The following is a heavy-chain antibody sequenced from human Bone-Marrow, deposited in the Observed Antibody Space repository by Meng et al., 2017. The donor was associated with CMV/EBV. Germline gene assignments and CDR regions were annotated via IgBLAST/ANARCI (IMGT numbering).Heavy chain of an antibody. J-gene: IGHJ6*02. CDR2: MNPNRGNT. CDR3: ARIPGSSWLSFRVEYYYYGMDV. D-gene: IGHD6-13*01. CDR1: GYTFTSYD. V-gene: IGHV1-8*03. Sequence: ASVKVSCKASGYTFTSYDINWVRQATGQGLEWMGWMNPNRGNTGYAQKFQGRVTITRNTSISTAYMELSSLRSEDTAVYYCARIPGSSWLSFRVEYYYYGMDVWGQGTTVTVYS.